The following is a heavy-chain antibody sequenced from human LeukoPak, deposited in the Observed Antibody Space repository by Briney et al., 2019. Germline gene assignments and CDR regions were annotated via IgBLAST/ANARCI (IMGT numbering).Heavy chain of an antibody. J-gene: IGHJ4*01. CDR2: INHSGST. D-gene: IGHD3/OR15-3a*01. V-gene: IGHV4-34*01. CDR1: GGSFSDYY. Sequence: PSETLSLTCAVYGGSFSDYYWSWIRQPPGKGLEWIGEINHSGSTNYNPSPKSRVTMSVDTSKNQFSLKLSSVTAADTAVYCCARASGFRTKTIDFWGHGTLVTVSS. CDR3: ARASGFRTKTIDF.